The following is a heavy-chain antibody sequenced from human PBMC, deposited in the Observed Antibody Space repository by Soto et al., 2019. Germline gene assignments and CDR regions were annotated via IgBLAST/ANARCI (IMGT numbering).Heavy chain of an antibody. V-gene: IGHV1-69*01. CDR1: GGTFSSYA. Sequence: QVQLVQSGAEVKKPGSSVKVSCKASGGTFSSYAISWVRQAPGQGLEWMGGIIPIFGTANYAQKFQGRVTITADESTSTAYMELSSLRSEDTAVYYCARVRCCTHQIYQYNWFDPWGQGTLVTVSS. J-gene: IGHJ5*02. CDR2: IIPIFGTA. D-gene: IGHD2-8*01. CDR3: ARVRCCTHQIYQYNWFDP.